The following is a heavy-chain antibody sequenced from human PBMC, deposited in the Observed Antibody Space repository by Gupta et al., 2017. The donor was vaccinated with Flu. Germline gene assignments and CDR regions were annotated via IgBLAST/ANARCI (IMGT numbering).Heavy chain of an antibody. CDR2: INPDSGGT. Sequence: PGQVLEWRGRINPDSGGTKFAQKFQGRVTLTSDTSISTAYMELSRLTSDDTGVYYCARVTYCSTTSCYQPFDYWGQGTLVTVSS. CDR3: ARVTYCSTTSCYQPFDY. J-gene: IGHJ4*02. D-gene: IGHD2-2*01. V-gene: IGHV1-2*05.